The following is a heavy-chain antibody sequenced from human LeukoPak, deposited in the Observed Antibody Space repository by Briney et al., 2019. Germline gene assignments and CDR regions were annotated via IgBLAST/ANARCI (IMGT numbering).Heavy chain of an antibody. Sequence: GGSLRLSCAASGFTFSSYAMSWVRQAPGKGLEWVSGISGSGGSTYYADSVKGRFTISRDNSMNTLYLQMSSLRADDTAVYYCAKDPYSSGWYRLGSWGQGTLVTVSS. CDR1: GFTFSSYA. CDR2: ISGSGGST. V-gene: IGHV3-23*01. J-gene: IGHJ5*02. D-gene: IGHD6-19*01. CDR3: AKDPYSSGWYRLGS.